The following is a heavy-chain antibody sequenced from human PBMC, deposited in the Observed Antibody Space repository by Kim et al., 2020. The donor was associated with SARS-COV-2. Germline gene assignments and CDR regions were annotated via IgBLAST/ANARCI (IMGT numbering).Heavy chain of an antibody. D-gene: IGHD3-9*01. CDR2: INTNTGNP. CDR3: ARDALRYFDWLLYGYYGMDV. J-gene: IGHJ6*02. CDR1: GYTFTSYA. V-gene: IGHV7-4-1*02. Sequence: ASVKVSCKASGYTFTSYAMNWVRQAPGQGLEWMGGINTNTGNPTYAQGFTGRFVFSLDTSVSTAYLQISSLKAEDTAVYYCARDALRYFDWLLYGYYGMDVWGQGTTVTVSS.